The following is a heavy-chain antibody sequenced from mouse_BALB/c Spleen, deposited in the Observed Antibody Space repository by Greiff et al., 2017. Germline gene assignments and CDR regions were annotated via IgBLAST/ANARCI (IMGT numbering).Heavy chain of an antibody. V-gene: IGHV14-4*02. CDR1: GFNIKDYY. CDR3: NAVMINFDY. J-gene: IGHJ2*01. Sequence: EVKLVESGAELVRSGASVKLSCTASGFNIKDYYMHWVKQRPEQGLEWIGWIDPENGDTEYAPKFQGKATMTADTSSNTAYLQLSSLTSEDTAVYYCNAVMINFDYWGQGTTLTVSS. CDR2: IDPENGDT. D-gene: IGHD2-4*01.